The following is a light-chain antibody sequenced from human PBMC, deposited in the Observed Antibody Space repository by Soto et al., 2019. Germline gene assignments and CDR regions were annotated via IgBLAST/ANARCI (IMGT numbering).Light chain of an antibody. J-gene: IGKJ5*01. V-gene: IGKV3-15*01. CDR3: QQYNTWPPIT. CDR1: QSVSSN. CDR2: GAS. Sequence: EIVMTQSPATLSVSPGERATLSCRASQSVSSNLAWYQQKPGQAPRLLIYGASTRATGIPARFSGSGSGTEFTLTIRSLQSEDFAVYYCQQYNTWPPITFGQGTRLEIK.